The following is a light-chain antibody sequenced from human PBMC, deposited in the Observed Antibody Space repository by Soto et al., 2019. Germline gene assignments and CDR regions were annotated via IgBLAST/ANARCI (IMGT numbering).Light chain of an antibody. J-gene: IGKJ1*01. CDR3: QQYKSSSQT. V-gene: IGKV1-5*03. Sequence: DIQMTQSPSTLSASVGDRVTITCRASQSISSWLAWYQHKPGKAPKLLIYKATSLESGVPSRFSGSGSGTEFTITISSLQPDDVATFYCQQYKSSSQTFGQGTKVEIK. CDR2: KAT. CDR1: QSISSW.